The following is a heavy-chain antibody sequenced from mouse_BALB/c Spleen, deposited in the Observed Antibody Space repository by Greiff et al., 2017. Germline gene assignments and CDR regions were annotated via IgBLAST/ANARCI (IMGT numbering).Heavy chain of an antibody. V-gene: IGHV5-6-5*01. CDR2: ISSGGST. CDR1: GFTFSSYA. J-gene: IGHJ4*01. CDR3: ARGDGYYDYAMDY. Sequence: EVKLVESGGGLVKPGGSLKLSCAASGFTFSSYAMSWVRQTPEKRLEWVASISSGGSTYYPDSVKGRFTISRDNARNILYLQMSSLRSEDTAMYYCARGDGYYDYAMDYWGQGTSVTVSS. D-gene: IGHD2-3*01.